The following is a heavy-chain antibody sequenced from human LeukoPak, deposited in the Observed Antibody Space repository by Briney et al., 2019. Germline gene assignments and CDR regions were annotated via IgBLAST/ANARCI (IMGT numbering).Heavy chain of an antibody. V-gene: IGHV3-49*03. CDR2: IRSKAYGGTT. J-gene: IGHJ4*02. Sequence: PGGSLRLSCTASGFSLGDYGMSWFRQAPGKGLEWVAFIRSKAYGGTTEYAASVKDRFIFSRDDSKSIAYLQMNSLKTEDTAVYYCTSGPNYFDYWGQGALVTVSS. CDR3: TSGPNYFDY. CDR1: GFSLGDYG.